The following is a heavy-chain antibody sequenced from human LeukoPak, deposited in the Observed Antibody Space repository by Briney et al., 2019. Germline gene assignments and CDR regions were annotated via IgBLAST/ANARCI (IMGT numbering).Heavy chain of an antibody. Sequence: GGSLRLSCAASGFTFSSYWMHWVRQAPGKGLEWVSAISGSGGSTYYADSVKGRFTISRDNSKNTLYLQMNSLRAEDTAVYYCAKPRDDSSGYYYYFDYWGQGTLVTVSS. CDR3: AKPRDDSSGYYYYFDY. CDR2: ISGSGGST. V-gene: IGHV3-23*01. D-gene: IGHD3-22*01. CDR1: GFTFSSYW. J-gene: IGHJ4*02.